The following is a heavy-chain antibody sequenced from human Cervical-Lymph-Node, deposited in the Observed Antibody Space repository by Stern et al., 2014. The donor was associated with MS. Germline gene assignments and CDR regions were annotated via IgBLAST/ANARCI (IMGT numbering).Heavy chain of an antibody. CDR3: ASERYTYYDDQRPPGGFGP. CDR1: GITFSHSA. D-gene: IGHD5-18*01. CDR2: VVVVNGDT. V-gene: IGHV1-58*01. Sequence: QLVESGPEVKKPGTSVKVSCKASGITFSHSAVQWLRQARGPRLEWIGWVVVVNGDTNYAQSFQERVTITRDMSTSTVYMELRSLRSEDTAIYYCASERYTYYDDQRPPGGFGPWGQGTLVTVSS. J-gene: IGHJ5*02.